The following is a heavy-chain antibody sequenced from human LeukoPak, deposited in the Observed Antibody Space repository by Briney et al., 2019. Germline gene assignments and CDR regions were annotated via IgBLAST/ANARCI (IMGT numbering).Heavy chain of an antibody. V-gene: IGHV3-30-3*01. CDR3: ARDIVVVVAATPFSNWFDP. Sequence: GGSLRLSCAASEFTFSNAWMNWVRQAPGKGLEWVAVISYDGSNKYYADSVKGRFTISRDNSKNTLYLQMNSLRAEDTAVYYCARDIVVVVAATPFSNWFDPWGQGTLVTVSS. J-gene: IGHJ5*02. CDR2: ISYDGSNK. CDR1: EFTFSNAW. D-gene: IGHD2-15*01.